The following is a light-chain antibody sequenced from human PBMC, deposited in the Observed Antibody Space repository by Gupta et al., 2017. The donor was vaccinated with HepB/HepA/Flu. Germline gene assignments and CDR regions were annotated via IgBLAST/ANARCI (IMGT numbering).Light chain of an antibody. Sequence: EIVLTQSPATLSLSPGERATLSCRDSQSVSSYLAWYQQKPGQAPRLLIYDASNRATGIPDRFSGSGSGTDFTLTISSLEPEDFAVYYCQQRSTLCNFGQGTKMEIK. CDR2: DAS. CDR1: QSVSSY. J-gene: IGKJ2*04. V-gene: IGKV3-11*01. CDR3: QQRSTLCN.